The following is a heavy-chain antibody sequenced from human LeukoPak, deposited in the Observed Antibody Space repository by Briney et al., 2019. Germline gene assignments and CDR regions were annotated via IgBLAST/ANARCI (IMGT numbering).Heavy chain of an antibody. CDR3: ATLLSPLAVAGRRDY. V-gene: IGHV4-4*07. CDR1: GGSISSYY. D-gene: IGHD6-19*01. J-gene: IGHJ4*02. Sequence: SETLSLTCTVSGGSISSYYWSWIRQPAGKGLEWIGRIYTSGSTNYNPSLKSRVTMSVDTSKNQFSLKLSSVTAADTAVYYCATLLSPLAVAGRRDYWGQGTLVTVSS. CDR2: IYTSGST.